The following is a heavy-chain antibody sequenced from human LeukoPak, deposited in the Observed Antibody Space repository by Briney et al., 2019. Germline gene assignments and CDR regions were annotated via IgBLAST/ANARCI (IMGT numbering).Heavy chain of an antibody. Sequence: GGSLRLSCAASGFTFSSYAMSWVRQAPGKGLEWVSAISGSGDTTYYADSVKGRSTISRDNSKNTLYLQMNSLRAEDTAIYYCAKAEQLGTWYYFGMDVWGQGTTVTVSS. J-gene: IGHJ6*02. V-gene: IGHV3-23*01. CDR1: GFTFSSYA. CDR3: AKAEQLGTWYYFGMDV. CDR2: ISGSGDTT. D-gene: IGHD6-13*01.